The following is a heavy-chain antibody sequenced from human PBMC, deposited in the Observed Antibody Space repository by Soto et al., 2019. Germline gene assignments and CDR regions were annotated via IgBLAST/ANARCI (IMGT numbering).Heavy chain of an antibody. Sequence: QVQLVQSGAEVKKPGSSVKVSCKASGGTFSSYTISWVLQAPGQGLEWMGRIIPILGIANYAQKFQGRVTITADKSTSTAYMELSSLRSEDTAVYYCARAKGYCSGGSCYSEWGQGTLVTVSS. CDR1: GGTFSSYT. CDR3: ARAKGYCSGGSCYSE. J-gene: IGHJ4*02. D-gene: IGHD2-15*01. CDR2: IIPILGIA. V-gene: IGHV1-69*02.